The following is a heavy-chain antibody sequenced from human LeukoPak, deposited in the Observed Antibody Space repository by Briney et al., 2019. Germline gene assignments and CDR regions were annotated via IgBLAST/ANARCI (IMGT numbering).Heavy chain of an antibody. J-gene: IGHJ6*03. CDR3: AKGGIPTGPYYYFYYMDV. D-gene: IGHD3/OR15-3a*01. CDR1: GFTFSRNV. Sequence: PGRSLRLSCVASGFTFSRNVLHWVRQAPGKGLEWVATISYDGNNKFHADSVKGRFTISRDNSRNTVYLQMDSPRPEDTAVYHCAKGGIPTGPYYYFYYMDVWGNGTTVTVSS. CDR2: ISYDGNNK. V-gene: IGHV3-30*01.